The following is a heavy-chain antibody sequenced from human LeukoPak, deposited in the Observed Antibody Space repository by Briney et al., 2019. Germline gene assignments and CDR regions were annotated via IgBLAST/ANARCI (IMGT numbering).Heavy chain of an antibody. J-gene: IGHJ3*02. D-gene: IGHD2-21*02. Sequence: PGGSLRLSCPASGFTFSSYEMNWVRQAPGKGLEWVAYISSSGSTIYYVDSVKGRFTISRDNAKNSLYLQMTSLRAEDTAVYYCARAASYCGGDCYLRGNAFDIWGQGTMVTVSS. CDR1: GFTFSSYE. CDR2: ISSSGSTI. V-gene: IGHV3-48*03. CDR3: ARAASYCGGDCYLRGNAFDI.